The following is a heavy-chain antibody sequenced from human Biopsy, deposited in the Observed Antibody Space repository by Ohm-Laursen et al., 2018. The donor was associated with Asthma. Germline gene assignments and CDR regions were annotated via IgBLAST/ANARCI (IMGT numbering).Heavy chain of an antibody. J-gene: IGHJ5*02. CDR1: GGYLTGHY. CDR2: VDQSGYT. D-gene: IGHD1-20*01. CDR3: ARAAITGIRGWFDP. V-gene: IGHV4-34*01. Sequence: SETLSLTCIVYGGYLTGHYWNWIRQPPGKGLEWIGEVDQSGYTNYNPSLKSRVTISVDTSKNQFHLNLSSVTAADTAVYFCARAAITGIRGWFDPWGQGTQVTVSS.